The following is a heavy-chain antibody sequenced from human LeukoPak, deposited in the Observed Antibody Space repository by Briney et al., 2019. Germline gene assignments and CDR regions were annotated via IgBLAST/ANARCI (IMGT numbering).Heavy chain of an antibody. CDR3: ARDDSYYYYMDV. Sequence: PGGSLRLSCAASGFTVSSNYMSWVRQAPGEGLEWVSVIYSGGSTYYADSVKGRFTISRDNSKNTLCLQMNSLRAEDTAVYYCARDDSYYYYMDVWGKGTTVTVSS. V-gene: IGHV3-66*02. J-gene: IGHJ6*03. CDR1: GFTVSSNY. D-gene: IGHD3-22*01. CDR2: IYSGGST.